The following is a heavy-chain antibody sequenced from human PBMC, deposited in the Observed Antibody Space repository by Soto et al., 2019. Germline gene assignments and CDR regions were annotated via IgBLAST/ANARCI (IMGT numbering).Heavy chain of an antibody. CDR1: GFTFGDYA. D-gene: IGHD4-17*01. V-gene: IGHV3-49*03. J-gene: IGHJ6*02. CDR3: TRDPGYEVGDYASYYYYYGMDV. CDR2: IRSKAYGGTT. Sequence: GGSLRLSCTASGFTFGDYAMSWFRQAPGKGLEWVGFIRSKAYGGTTEYAASVKGRFTISRDDSKSIAYLQMNSLKTEDTAVYYCTRDPGYEVGDYASYYYYYGMDVWGQGTTVTVSS.